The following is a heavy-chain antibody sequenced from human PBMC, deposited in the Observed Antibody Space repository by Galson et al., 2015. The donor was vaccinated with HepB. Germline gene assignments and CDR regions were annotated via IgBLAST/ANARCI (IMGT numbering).Heavy chain of an antibody. V-gene: IGHV3-30-3*01. J-gene: IGHJ3*02. CDR3: VRDQSGTFAFDI. CDR1: EFAFGAYT. D-gene: IGHD1-26*01. Sequence: SLRLSCAASEFAFGAYTMHWVRQAPGKGVEWVAAITNNGGTKFYADSVRGRVTISRDNYESTVSLQMHNLRVEDTALYYCVRDQSGTFAFDIWGQGTMVT. CDR2: ITNNGGTK.